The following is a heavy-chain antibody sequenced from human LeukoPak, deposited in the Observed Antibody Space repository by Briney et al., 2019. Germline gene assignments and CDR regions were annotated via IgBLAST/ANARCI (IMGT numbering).Heavy chain of an antibody. Sequence: PSETLSLTCAVYGGSFSGYYWSWIRQPPGKGLEWIGEINHSGSTNYNPSLNSRVTMSVDTSKNQFSLKLSSVTAADTAVYYCARDVVAAVGTWDYWGQGTLVTVSS. CDR2: INHSGST. CDR3: ARDVVAAVGTWDY. CDR1: GGSFSGYY. D-gene: IGHD6-13*01. J-gene: IGHJ4*02. V-gene: IGHV4-34*01.